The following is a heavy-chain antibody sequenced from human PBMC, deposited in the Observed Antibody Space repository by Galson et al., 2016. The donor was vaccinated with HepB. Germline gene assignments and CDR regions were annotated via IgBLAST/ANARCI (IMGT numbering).Heavy chain of an antibody. Sequence: PALVKPTQTLTLTCNFSGFSLSTSGAGVGWIRQPPGKALEWLALIYWDGDTRLSPSLKSRLTITKDTSKNQVVLKVTNMDPVDTATYYCALSEYYYGSGSYKIIGDVFDIWGQGTMVSVSS. CDR1: GFSLSTSGAG. V-gene: IGHV2-5*02. D-gene: IGHD3-10*01. J-gene: IGHJ3*02. CDR2: IYWDGDT. CDR3: ALSEYYYGSGSYKIIGDVFDI.